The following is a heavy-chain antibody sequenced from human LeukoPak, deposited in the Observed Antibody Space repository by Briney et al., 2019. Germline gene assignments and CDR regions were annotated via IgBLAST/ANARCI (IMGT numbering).Heavy chain of an antibody. J-gene: IGHJ4*02. CDR1: GFTFSSYG. V-gene: IGHV3-30*03. CDR3: ASQPSAVAGNY. CDR2: ISSDGSNK. D-gene: IGHD6-19*01. Sequence: GGSLRLSCAASGFTFSSYGMHWVRQAPGKGLEWVAVISSDGSNKHYADSVKGRFTISRDNSKNTLYLQMNSLRADDTGVYYCASQPSAVAGNYWGQGTLVTVSS.